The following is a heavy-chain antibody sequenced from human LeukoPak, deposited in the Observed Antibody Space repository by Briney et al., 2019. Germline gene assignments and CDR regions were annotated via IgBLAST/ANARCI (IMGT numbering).Heavy chain of an antibody. V-gene: IGHV4-61*01. CDR3: ARGSGSYYYYGMDV. Sequence: SETLSLTCTVSGGSISSGSTYWTWIRQPPGKGLEWIGYIYYSGSTNKTPSLKSRATLSADTSKNQFSLNLSSVTAADTAVYYCARGSGSYYYYGMDVWGQGTTVTVSS. J-gene: IGHJ6*02. CDR1: GGSISSGSTY. D-gene: IGHD3-10*01. CDR2: IYYSGST.